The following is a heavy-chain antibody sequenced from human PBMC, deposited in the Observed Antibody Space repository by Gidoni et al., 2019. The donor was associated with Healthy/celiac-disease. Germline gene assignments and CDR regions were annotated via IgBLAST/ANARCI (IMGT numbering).Heavy chain of an antibody. J-gene: IGHJ6*03. CDR3: ARASSHGVGATKRGYYYYYMDV. D-gene: IGHD1-26*01. Sequence: QVQLVQSGAEVKKPGASVKVSCKASGYTFTSYAMHWVRQAPGQRLEWMGWINAGNGNTKYSQKFQGRVTITRDTSASTAYMELSSLRSEDTAVYYCARASSHGVGATKRGYYYYYMDVWGKGTTVTVSS. V-gene: IGHV1-3*01. CDR1: GYTFTSYA. CDR2: INAGNGNT.